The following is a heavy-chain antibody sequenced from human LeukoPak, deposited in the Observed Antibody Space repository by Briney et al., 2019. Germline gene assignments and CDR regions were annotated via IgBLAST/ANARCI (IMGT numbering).Heavy chain of an antibody. J-gene: IGHJ6*03. CDR2: ISSSGSTI. V-gene: IGHV3-48*03. D-gene: IGHD6-19*01. CDR3: ARDRWAVAGTTAEFYYYYYMDV. Sequence: PGGSLRLSCAASGFTFSSYEMNWVRQAPGKGLEWVSYISSSGSTIYYADSVKGRFTISRDNAKNSLYLQMNSLRAEDTAVYYCARDRWAVAGTTAEFYYYYYMDVWGKGTTVTVSS. CDR1: GFTFSSYE.